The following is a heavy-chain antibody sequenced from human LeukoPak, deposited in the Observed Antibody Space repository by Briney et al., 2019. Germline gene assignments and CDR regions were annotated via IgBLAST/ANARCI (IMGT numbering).Heavy chain of an antibody. Sequence: GGSLRLSCAASGFTFSRSAMHWVRQAPGQGLQWVALMSYNGNDIQYADSVKGRFTIARDTSKNTLYLQMNSLRTEDTAVYYCARDLYGSIDYWGQGTLVIVSS. CDR3: ARDLYGSIDY. J-gene: IGHJ4*02. CDR2: MSYNGNDI. V-gene: IGHV3-30-3*01. CDR1: GFTFSRSA. D-gene: IGHD1-26*01.